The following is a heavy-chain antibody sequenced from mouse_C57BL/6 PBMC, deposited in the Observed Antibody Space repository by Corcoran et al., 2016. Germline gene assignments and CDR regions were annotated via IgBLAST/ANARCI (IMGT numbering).Heavy chain of an antibody. CDR1: GYTFTDYY. CDR3: AMGNWGPCFAY. D-gene: IGHD4-1*01. J-gene: IGHJ3*01. V-gene: IGHV1-26*01. Sequence: EGQLQQSGPELVKPGDSVKISCKDAGYTFTDYYMNWVKQRHGKSLEWIGDINPNNGGTSYNQKFKGKATLTVDKSSSTAYMELRSLTSEDSAVYYCAMGNWGPCFAYWGQGTLVTVSA. CDR2: INPNNGGT.